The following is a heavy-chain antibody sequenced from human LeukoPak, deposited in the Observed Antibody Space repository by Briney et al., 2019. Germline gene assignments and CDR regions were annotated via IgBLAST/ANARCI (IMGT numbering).Heavy chain of an antibody. D-gene: IGHD6-13*01. J-gene: IGHJ4*02. V-gene: IGHV3-74*01. Sequence: GGSLRLSCAASGFTFSSYWMHWVRQTPGKGLVWVSRINSDGSSTSYADSVKGRFTISRDNAKNTLYLQMNSLRAEDTAVYYCAKDGDPGGYSSSWFHYWGQGTLVTVSS. CDR3: AKDGDPGGYSSSWFHY. CDR1: GFTFSSYW. CDR2: INSDGSST.